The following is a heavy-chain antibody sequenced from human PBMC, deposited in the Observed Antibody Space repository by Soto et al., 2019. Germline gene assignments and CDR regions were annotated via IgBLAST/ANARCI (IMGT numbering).Heavy chain of an antibody. D-gene: IGHD6-19*01. J-gene: IGHJ6*02. CDR1: GFTFSSYS. CDR2: ISSSSGSI. Sequence: PGGSLRLSCAASGFTFSSYSMNWVRQAPGKGLEWVSSISSSSGSIYYADSVKGRFTISRDNTKNTLYLQMNSLRAEDTAVYYCARAIAVAGTVKATEYYYYGMDVWRQGTTVTVSS. CDR3: ARAIAVAGTVKATEYYYYGMDV. V-gene: IGHV3-21*01.